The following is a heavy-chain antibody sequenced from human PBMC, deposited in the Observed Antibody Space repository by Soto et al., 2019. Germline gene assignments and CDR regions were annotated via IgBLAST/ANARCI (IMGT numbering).Heavy chain of an antibody. Sequence: EASVKVSCKASGYSFTDYHIHWVRQAPGQGLEWLGRINPKSGGTSTAQKFQGWVTMTRDRSISTVYMELTRLRSDDTAVYFCARGHSTDCSNGVCSFFYNHEMDVWGKGTTVTVSS. CDR1: GYSFTDYH. V-gene: IGHV1-2*04. J-gene: IGHJ6*04. D-gene: IGHD2-8*01. CDR2: INPKSGGT. CDR3: ARGHSTDCSNGVCSFFYNHEMDV.